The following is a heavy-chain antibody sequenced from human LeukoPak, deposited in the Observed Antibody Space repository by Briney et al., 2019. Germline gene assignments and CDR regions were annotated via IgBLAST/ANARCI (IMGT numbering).Heavy chain of an antibody. D-gene: IGHD5-18*01. V-gene: IGHV4-59*01. CDR3: ARAGVDTALAWFDP. Sequence: SETLSLTCTVSGGSISSYYWNWIRQPPGKGLEWIGYIYYSGSTNYNPSLKSRVTISVDTSKNQFSLKLSSVTAADTAVYYCARAGVDTALAWFDPWGQGTLVTVSS. CDR1: GGSISSYY. CDR2: IYYSGST. J-gene: IGHJ5*02.